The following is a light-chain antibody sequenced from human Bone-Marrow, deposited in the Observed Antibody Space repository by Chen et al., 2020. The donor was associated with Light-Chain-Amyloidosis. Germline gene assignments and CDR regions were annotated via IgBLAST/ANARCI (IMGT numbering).Light chain of an antibody. Sequence: QSALTQPRLIPGSPGQTVPNLCTGTSSDVGAYNYVSWYQQHSGEAPKFIIYDVVKRPSGVPDRFSGSKSGNTASLTISGLQPEDDADYYCSSYTGADNLFVFGSGTSVTVL. CDR2: DVV. CDR3: SSYTGADNLFV. CDR1: SSDVGAYNY. V-gene: IGLV2-11*01. J-gene: IGLJ1*01.